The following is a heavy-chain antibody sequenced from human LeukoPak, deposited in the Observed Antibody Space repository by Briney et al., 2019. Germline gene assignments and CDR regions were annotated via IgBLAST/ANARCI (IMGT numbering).Heavy chain of an antibody. J-gene: IGHJ4*02. Sequence: GGSLRLSCAASGFTFSRFWMAWVREATRKGLEWVANIKQDGSEKYYVHSVKGRFTISRDHAQNPLHLQMNSLRVEDTAVYYCAFNDYGERGANFDYWGQGTLVTVSS. CDR3: AFNDYGERGANFDY. V-gene: IGHV3-7*01. CDR1: GFTFSRFW. CDR2: IKQDGSEK. D-gene: IGHD4-17*01.